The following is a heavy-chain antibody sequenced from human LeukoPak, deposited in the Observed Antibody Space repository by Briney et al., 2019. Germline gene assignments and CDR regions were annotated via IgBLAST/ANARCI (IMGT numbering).Heavy chain of an antibody. CDR3: VKDFDFWSGPWGPFDY. CDR1: GFTFSSYA. J-gene: IGHJ4*02. D-gene: IGHD3-3*01. Sequence: GGSLRLSCAASGFTFSSYAMHWVREAPGEGVEYVSVISSNGGSTYYADSVKGRFTISRDNSKNTLYLQMSSLRAEDTAVYYCVKDFDFWSGPWGPFDYWGQGTLVTVSS. CDR2: ISSNGGST. V-gene: IGHV3-64D*09.